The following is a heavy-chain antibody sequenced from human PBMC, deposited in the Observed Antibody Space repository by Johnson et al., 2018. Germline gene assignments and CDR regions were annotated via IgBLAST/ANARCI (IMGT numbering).Heavy chain of an antibody. Sequence: QVQLQESGAEVKKPGSSVKVSCKASGGTFSSYAISWVRQAPGQGLEWMGGIIPIFGTANYAQKFQGRVTITADESTSTAYMELSSLRSEETAGFYCASNFYDSSGQSDAFDIWGQGTVVTVSS. CDR2: IIPIFGTA. J-gene: IGHJ3*02. CDR3: ASNFYDSSGQSDAFDI. V-gene: IGHV1-69*12. CDR1: GGTFSSYA. D-gene: IGHD3-22*01.